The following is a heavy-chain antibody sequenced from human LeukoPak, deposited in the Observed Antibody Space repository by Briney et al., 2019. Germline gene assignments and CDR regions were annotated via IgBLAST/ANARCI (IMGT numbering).Heavy chain of an antibody. V-gene: IGHV3-23*01. CDR2: ISGGGSTA. Sequence: GGSLRLSCAASAFTFSSYAMSWACQAPGKGLEWVSAISGGGSTAYYADSVKGRFTISRDNSKNTLYLRMNSLRAEDTAIYYCAKGGYCSGDSCYPNDYWGQGTLVTVSS. J-gene: IGHJ4*02. CDR3: AKGGYCSGDSCYPNDY. CDR1: AFTFSSYA. D-gene: IGHD2-15*01.